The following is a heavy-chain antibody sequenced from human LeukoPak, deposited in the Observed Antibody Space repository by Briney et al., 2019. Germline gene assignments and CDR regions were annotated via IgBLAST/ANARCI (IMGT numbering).Heavy chain of an antibody. V-gene: IGHV4-30-2*01. Sequence: SQTLSLTCAVSGGSISSGGYSWSWIRQPPGKGLEWIGYIYHSGSTYYNPSLKSRVTISVDTSKNQFSLKLSSVTAADTAVYYCARGGGIAVAGDFDYWGQGTLVTVSS. CDR2: IYHSGST. D-gene: IGHD6-19*01. CDR3: ARGGGIAVAGDFDY. CDR1: GGSISSGGYS. J-gene: IGHJ4*02.